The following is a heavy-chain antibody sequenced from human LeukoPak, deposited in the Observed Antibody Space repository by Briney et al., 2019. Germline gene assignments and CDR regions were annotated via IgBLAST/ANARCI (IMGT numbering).Heavy chain of an antibody. D-gene: IGHD2-2*01. CDR3: ARFGSTSGRGFDP. J-gene: IGHJ5*02. CDR2: LSHSGST. V-gene: IGHV4-38-2*01. Sequence: SETLSLTCAVSGYSISCGYNWGWIRQPPGKGLEWIGTLSHSGSTYYNPSLKSRITMTMDTSKNQFSLQLTSVTAADTAVYFCARFGSTSGRGFDPWGQGTLVTVSS. CDR1: GYSISCGYN.